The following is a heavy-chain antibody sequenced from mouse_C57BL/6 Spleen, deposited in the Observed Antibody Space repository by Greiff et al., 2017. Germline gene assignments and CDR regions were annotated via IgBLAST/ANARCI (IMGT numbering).Heavy chain of an antibody. J-gene: IGHJ1*03. CDR1: GFSLTSYG. V-gene: IGHV2-2*01. CDR2: IWSGGST. Sequence: VKLQESGPGLVQPSQSLSITCTVSGFSLTSYGVHWVRQSPGKGLEWLGVIWSGGSTDYNAAFISRLSISKDNSKSQVFFKMNSLQADDTAIYYCARNDYGSSYLWYFDVWGTGTTVTVSS. CDR3: ARNDYGSSYLWYFDV. D-gene: IGHD1-1*01.